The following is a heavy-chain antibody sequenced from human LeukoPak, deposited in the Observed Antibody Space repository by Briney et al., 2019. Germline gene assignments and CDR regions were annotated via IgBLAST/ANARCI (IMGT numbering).Heavy chain of an antibody. Sequence: GGSLRLSCVVSGITLSNYGMSWVRQAPGKGLEWVSVIYTGGSTYYADSVKGRFTISRDNSKNTLYLQMHSLRAEDTAVYYCATARDRWELRGVFDYWGQGTLVTVSS. CDR2: IYTGGST. J-gene: IGHJ4*02. CDR1: GITLSNYG. D-gene: IGHD1-26*01. V-gene: IGHV3-66*01. CDR3: ATARDRWELRGVFDY.